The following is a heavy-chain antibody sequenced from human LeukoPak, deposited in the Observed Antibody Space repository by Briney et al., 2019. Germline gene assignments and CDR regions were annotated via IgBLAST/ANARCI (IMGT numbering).Heavy chain of an antibody. CDR1: GGSISSYY. J-gene: IGHJ4*02. V-gene: IGHV4-59*04. Sequence: NPSETLSLTCTVSGGSISSYYWGWIRQPPGKGLEWIGYIYYSGSTYYNPSLKSRVTISVDTSKNQFSLKLSSVTAADTAVYYCASVRRGYFDYWGQGTLVTVSS. CDR3: ASVRRGYFDY. CDR2: IYYSGST. D-gene: IGHD3-16*01.